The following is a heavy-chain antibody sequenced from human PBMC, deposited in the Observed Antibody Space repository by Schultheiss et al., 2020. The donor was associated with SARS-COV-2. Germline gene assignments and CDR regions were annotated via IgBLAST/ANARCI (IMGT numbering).Heavy chain of an antibody. Sequence: SETLSLTCTVSGGSISSGGYYWSWIRQPAGKGLEWIGRIYTSGSTNYNPSLKSRVTMSVDTSKNQFSLKLRSVTAADTAVYYCARDRSGTYDYFDYWSQGTLVTVSS. CDR1: GGSISSGGYY. V-gene: IGHV4-61*02. D-gene: IGHD1-26*01. CDR3: ARDRSGTYDYFDY. J-gene: IGHJ4*02. CDR2: IYTSGST.